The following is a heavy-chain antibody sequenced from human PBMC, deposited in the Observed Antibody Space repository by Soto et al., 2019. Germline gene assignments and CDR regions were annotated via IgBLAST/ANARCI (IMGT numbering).Heavy chain of an antibody. V-gene: IGHV1-3*05. CDR3: TRSAISPYGALIGPFDY. J-gene: IGHJ4*02. CDR2: INPVNGNT. Sequence: QVQLAQSGAEERKPGASVKVSCEATGYTFTAYAMHWVRQAPGQRLEWMGWINPVNGNTKYSQKFQGILTITSDTSANIVYMELNSLTSEDTAMYYCTRSAISPYGALIGPFDYWGQGNLVTVSS. D-gene: IGHD3-16*02. CDR1: GYTFTAYA.